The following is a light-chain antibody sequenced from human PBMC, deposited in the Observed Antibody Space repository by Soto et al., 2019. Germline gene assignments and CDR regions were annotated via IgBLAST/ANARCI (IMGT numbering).Light chain of an antibody. CDR2: DAS. J-gene: IGKJ3*01. V-gene: IGKV1-5*01. Sequence: DVQMTQSPSTLSASVGDRVTITCRASQNISKWLAWYQQKPGRAPNLLIYDASSLQTGVPSRFSGSGSGTEFTLIINSLQSDDFATYNCQQYNHSSFTFGPGTKVDLK. CDR1: QNISKW. CDR3: QQYNHSSFT.